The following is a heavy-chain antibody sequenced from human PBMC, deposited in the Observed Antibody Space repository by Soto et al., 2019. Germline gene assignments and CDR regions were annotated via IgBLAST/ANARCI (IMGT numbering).Heavy chain of an antibody. V-gene: IGHV2-5*02. Sequence: QITLKESGPTLVKPTQTLTLTCTFSGFSLSTSGVAVGWIRQPPGKALEWLALIYWDDGKRYSPSLKSRLTITKDTSKNQVVLTMTNMDPVDTATYYCAHRPPERGLATFDPWGQGTLVTVSS. CDR1: GFSLSTSGVA. CDR2: IYWDDGK. CDR3: AHRPPERGLATFDP. J-gene: IGHJ5*02. D-gene: IGHD1-1*01.